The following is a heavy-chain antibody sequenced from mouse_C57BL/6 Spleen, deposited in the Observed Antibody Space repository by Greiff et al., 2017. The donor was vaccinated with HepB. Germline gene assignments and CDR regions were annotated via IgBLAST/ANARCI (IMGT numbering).Heavy chain of an antibody. CDR2: INPSNGGT. CDR1: GYTFTSYW. D-gene: IGHD2-10*02. J-gene: IGHJ3*01. Sequence: QVQLQQPGTELVKPGASVKLSCKASGYTFTSYWMHWVKQRPGQGLEWIGNINPSNGGTNYNEKFKGKATLTVDKSSSTAYMQLSSLTSEDSAVYYCARAGAYGNDLRGFAYWGQGTLVTVSA. V-gene: IGHV1-53*01. CDR3: ARAGAYGNDLRGFAY.